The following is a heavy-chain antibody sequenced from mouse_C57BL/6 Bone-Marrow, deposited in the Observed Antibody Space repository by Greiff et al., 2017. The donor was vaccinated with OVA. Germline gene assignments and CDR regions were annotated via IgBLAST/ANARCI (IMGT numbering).Heavy chain of an antibody. CDR3: GRGERLRPREAWFAY. J-gene: IGHJ3*01. Sequence: VQLQQSGAELVKPGASVKLSCTASGFTFTDYYMHWVKQRPEQGLEWIGRIDPEDGETKYAPKFQGKATITADTSSNTAYLQLSSLTSEDTAVYYCGRGERLRPREAWFAYWGQGTLVTVSA. CDR1: GFTFTDYY. V-gene: IGHV14-2*01. CDR2: IDPEDGET. D-gene: IGHD2-4*01.